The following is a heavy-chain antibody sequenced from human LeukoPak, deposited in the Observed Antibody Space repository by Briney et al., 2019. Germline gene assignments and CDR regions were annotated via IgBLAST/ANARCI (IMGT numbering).Heavy chain of an antibody. CDR1: GFTVSSNY. J-gene: IGHJ6*02. CDR3: ARERSLYYYGSGRISPYYYYYGMDV. V-gene: IGHV3-53*04. CDR2: IYSGGST. Sequence: GGSLRLSCAASGFTVSSNYMSWVRQAPGKGLEWVSVIYSGGSTYYADSVKGRFTISRHNSKNTLYLQMNSLRAEDTAVYYCARERSLYYYGSGRISPYYYYYGMDVWGQGTTVTVSS. D-gene: IGHD3-10*01.